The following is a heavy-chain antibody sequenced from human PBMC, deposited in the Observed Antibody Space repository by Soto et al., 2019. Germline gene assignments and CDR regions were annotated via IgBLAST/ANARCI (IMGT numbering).Heavy chain of an antibody. CDR1: GVTFSTYA. CDR2: ISGSGDST. Sequence: EVQLLESGGGLVQPGGSLRLSCAASGVTFSTYAMSWGRQAPGKGLEWVSGISGSGDSTYYADSVKGRFTISRDNYKNRLYLQLNSLRAEDTAVYYCANGVPGIAVAGSGYFQHWGQGTLVTVSS. V-gene: IGHV3-23*01. J-gene: IGHJ1*01. CDR3: ANGVPGIAVAGSGYFQH. D-gene: IGHD6-19*01.